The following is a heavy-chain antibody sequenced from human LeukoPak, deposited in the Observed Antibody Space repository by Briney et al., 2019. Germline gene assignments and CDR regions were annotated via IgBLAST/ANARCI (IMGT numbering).Heavy chain of an antibody. D-gene: IGHD3-16*01. CDR1: GFTISSYW. J-gene: IGHJ4*02. V-gene: IGHV3-74*01. CDR2: INPAGSVT. Sequence: PGGSLRLSCSASGFTISSYWMHWVRQAPGKGLVWVSRINPAGSVTNHADSVRGRFTISRDTATNTLYLEMNSLRAEDTAVYYCSRDCVGAEDYWGQGTLVTVSS. CDR3: SRDCVGAEDY.